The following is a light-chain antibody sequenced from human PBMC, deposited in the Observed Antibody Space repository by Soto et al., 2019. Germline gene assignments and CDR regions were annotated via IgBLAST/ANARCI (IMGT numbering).Light chain of an antibody. J-gene: IGLJ3*02. Sequence: HSALTQPRSVSGSPGQSVSISCTGTTSDVGSYNYVSWYQQHPGKAPRLMIYDVRKRPSGVPDRFSGSKSGNTASLTISGLRAEDEADYYCCSYAGSYVWVFGGGTKVTVL. CDR2: DVR. CDR1: TSDVGSYNY. V-gene: IGLV2-11*01. CDR3: CSYAGSYVWV.